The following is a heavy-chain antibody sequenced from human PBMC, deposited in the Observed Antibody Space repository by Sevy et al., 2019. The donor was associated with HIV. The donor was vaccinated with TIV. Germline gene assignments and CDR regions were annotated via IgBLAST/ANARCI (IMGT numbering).Heavy chain of an antibody. V-gene: IGHV1-2*06. CDR2: INPNSGGT. Sequence: ASVKVPRKASGYTFTGYYMHWVRQAPGQGLEWMGRINPNSGGTNYAQKFQGRVTMTRDTSISTAYMELSRLRSDDTAVYYCARAAAAGLSGPYNWFDPWGQGTLVTVSS. CDR3: ARAAAAGLSGPYNWFDP. J-gene: IGHJ5*02. CDR1: GYTFTGYY. D-gene: IGHD6-13*01.